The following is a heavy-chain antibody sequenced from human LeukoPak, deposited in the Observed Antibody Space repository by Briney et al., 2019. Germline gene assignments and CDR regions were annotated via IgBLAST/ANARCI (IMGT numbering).Heavy chain of an antibody. CDR1: GGSISSGSYY. CDR3: AREGEGDSSSSNWFDP. Sequence: PSETLSLTCTVSGGSISSGSYYWSWIRQPAGKGLEWIGRIYTSGSTNYNPSLKSRVTISVDTSKNQFSLKLSSVTAADTAVYYCAREGEGDSSSSNWFDPWGQGTLVTVSS. CDR2: IYTSGST. D-gene: IGHD6-6*01. V-gene: IGHV4-61*02. J-gene: IGHJ5*02.